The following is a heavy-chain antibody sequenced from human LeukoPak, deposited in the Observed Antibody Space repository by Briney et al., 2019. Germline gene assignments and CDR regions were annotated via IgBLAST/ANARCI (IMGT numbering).Heavy chain of an antibody. V-gene: IGHV3-23*01. CDR3: AKGYSSSWYGNWFDP. CDR2: ISGSGGST. J-gene: IGHJ5*02. Sequence: PGVSLRLSCAASGFTFSSYAMSWVRQAPGKGLEWVSAISGSGGSTYYADSVKGRFTISRDNSKNTLYLQMNSLRAEDTAVYYCAKGYSSSWYGNWFDPWGQGTLVTVSS. D-gene: IGHD6-13*01. CDR1: GFTFSSYA.